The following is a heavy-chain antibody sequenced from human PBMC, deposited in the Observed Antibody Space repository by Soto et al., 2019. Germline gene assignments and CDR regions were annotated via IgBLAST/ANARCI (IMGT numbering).Heavy chain of an antibody. J-gene: IGHJ4*02. CDR1: GFTFSSYS. V-gene: IGHV3-48*01. Sequence: GGSLRLSCAASGFTFSSYSMNWARQAPGKGLEWVSYISSSSSTIYYADSVKGRFTISRDNAKNSLYLQMNSLRAEDTAVYYCARDMSIVGYCSGGSCYERGDYWGQGTLVTVSS. CDR3: ARDMSIVGYCSGGSCYERGDY. D-gene: IGHD2-15*01. CDR2: ISSSSSTI.